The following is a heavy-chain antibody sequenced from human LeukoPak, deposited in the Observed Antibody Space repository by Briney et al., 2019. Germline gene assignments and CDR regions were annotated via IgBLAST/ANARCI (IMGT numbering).Heavy chain of an antibody. J-gene: IGHJ4*02. D-gene: IGHD6-13*01. V-gene: IGHV4-39*01. CDR1: GGSIGSSSYY. CDR2: IYYSGST. Sequence: SETLSLTCTVSGGSIGSSSYYWGWIRQPPGKGLEWIGSIYYSGSTYYNPSPKSRVTISVDTSKNQFSLKLTSVTAADTAVYYCARRLAGTEDYWGQGTLVTVSS. CDR3: ARRLAGTEDY.